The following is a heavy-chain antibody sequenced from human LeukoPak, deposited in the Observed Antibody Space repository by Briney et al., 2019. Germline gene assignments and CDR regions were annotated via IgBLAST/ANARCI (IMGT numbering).Heavy chain of an antibody. CDR1: GFTFGDYA. Sequence: GGSLRLSCTASGFTFGDYAMSWVRQAPGKGLEWVGFIRSKAYGGTTEYAASVKGRFTISRDDSKSIAYLQMNSLKTEDTAVYYCTRDEAYGYGLIYWGQGTLVTVSS. CDR2: IRSKAYGGTT. V-gene: IGHV3-49*04. CDR3: TRDEAYGYGLIY. J-gene: IGHJ4*02. D-gene: IGHD5-18*01.